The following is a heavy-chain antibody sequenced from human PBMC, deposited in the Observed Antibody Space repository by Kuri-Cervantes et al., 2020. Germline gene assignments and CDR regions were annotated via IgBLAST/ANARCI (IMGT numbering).Heavy chain of an antibody. CDR1: GFTFSSYA. D-gene: IGHD3-9*01. CDR3: AKVAYYDILTGYYHY. Sequence: LSLTCAASGFTFSSYAMSRVRQAPGKGLEWVSAISGSGGSTYYADSVKGRFTISRDNSKNTLYLQMNSLRAEDTAVYYCAKVAYYDILTGYYHYWGQGTLVTVSS. V-gene: IGHV3-23*01. J-gene: IGHJ4*02. CDR2: ISGSGGST.